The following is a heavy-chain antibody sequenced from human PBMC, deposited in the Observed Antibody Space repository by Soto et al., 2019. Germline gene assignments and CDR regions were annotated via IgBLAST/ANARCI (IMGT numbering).Heavy chain of an antibody. J-gene: IGHJ5*01. CDR2: ISSRSDYI. V-gene: IGHV3-21*01. D-gene: IGHD2-15*01. CDR1: GFTFKGYT. Sequence: GGSLRLSCRASGFTFKGYTMNWVRQAPGKGLEWVSSISSRSDYIHYADSVKGRFTISRDNDRNSLYLEMNSLRDEDTAVYYCARDRCYDGTCYSASDSWGQGTLVTVSS. CDR3: ARDRCYDGTCYSASDS.